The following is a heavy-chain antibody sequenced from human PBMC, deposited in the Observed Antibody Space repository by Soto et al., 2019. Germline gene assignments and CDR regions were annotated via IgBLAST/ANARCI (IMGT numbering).Heavy chain of an antibody. J-gene: IGHJ4*02. CDR3: GIHSSGWYGPFDY. CDR2: ISGSGGST. V-gene: IGHV3-23*01. D-gene: IGHD6-19*01. Sequence: EVQQLESGGGLVQPGGSLRLSCAASGLTFSSYAMSWVRQAPGKGLEWVSAISGSGGSTYYADSVKGRFTISRDNSKNTLYPQRNSLSAAGTAGYYCGIHSSGWYGPFDYWGQGTLVTVSS. CDR1: GLTFSSYA.